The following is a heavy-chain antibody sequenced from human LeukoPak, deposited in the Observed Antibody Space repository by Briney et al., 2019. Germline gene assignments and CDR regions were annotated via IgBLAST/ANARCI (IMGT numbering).Heavy chain of an antibody. D-gene: IGHD3-10*01. CDR1: GGSFSGYY. J-gene: IGHJ4*02. Sequence: SETLSLTCAVYGGSFSGYYWSWIRQPSGKGLEWIGEINHSGSTNYNPSLKSRVTISVDTSKNQFSLKLSSVTAADTAVYYCARLFSYYGSGSYQFDYWGQGTLVTVSS. CDR2: INHSGST. CDR3: ARLFSYYGSGSYQFDY. V-gene: IGHV4-34*01.